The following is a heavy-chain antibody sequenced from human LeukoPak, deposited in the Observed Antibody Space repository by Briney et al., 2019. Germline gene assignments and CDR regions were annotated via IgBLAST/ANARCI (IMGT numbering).Heavy chain of an antibody. CDR2: ISYDGSNK. V-gene: IGHV3-30*18. CDR3: AKEGEQEEFDY. J-gene: IGHJ4*02. Sequence: GGSLRLSCAASGFTFSSYGMHWVRQAPGKGLEWVAVISYDGSNKYYADSVKGRFTISRDNSKNTLYLQMNSLRAEDTAVYYCAKEGEQEEFDYWGQGTLVTVSS. CDR1: GFTFSSYG. D-gene: IGHD1-26*01.